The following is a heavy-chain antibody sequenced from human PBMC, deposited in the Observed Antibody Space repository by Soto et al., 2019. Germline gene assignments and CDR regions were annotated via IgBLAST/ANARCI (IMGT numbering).Heavy chain of an antibody. CDR3: ARGRYGDY. D-gene: IGHD1-1*01. CDR2: ISAHNGNT. V-gene: IGHV1-18*01. Sequence: QVHLVQSGAEVKKPGASVKVSCQASGYAFTTYGTTWVRQAPGQGLEWMGWISAHNGNTNYAQKLQGRVTVTRDTSTSTAYMELRSLRSDATAVYYCARGRYGDYWGQGALVTVSS. J-gene: IGHJ4*02. CDR1: GYAFTTYG.